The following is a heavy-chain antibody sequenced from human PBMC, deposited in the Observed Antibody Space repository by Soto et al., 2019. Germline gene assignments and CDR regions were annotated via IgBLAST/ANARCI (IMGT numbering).Heavy chain of an antibody. CDR2: LYNTGST. CDR1: GGSISRYY. D-gene: IGHD2-21*02. J-gene: IGHJ6*02. Sequence: QVRLQESGPGLVKPSETLSLTCTVSGGSISRYYWSWIRQPPGKGLEWIGYLYNTGSTIYNPSLKSRVTISVDTSKNQFSLTLNSLTAADSAVYYCARDLWGYCGTDCYPLDVWGQGTTVTVSS. V-gene: IGHV4-59*01. CDR3: ARDLWGYCGTDCYPLDV.